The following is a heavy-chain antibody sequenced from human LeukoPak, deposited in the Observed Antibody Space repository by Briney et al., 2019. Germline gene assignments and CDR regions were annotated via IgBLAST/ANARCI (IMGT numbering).Heavy chain of an antibody. J-gene: IGHJ6*03. CDR1: GGSISSYY. CDR3: ARDPYSGSYGNYYYYFMDV. CDR2: IYSSGST. Sequence: SETLSLTCTVSGGSISSYYWNWIRLPPGKGLEWIGYIYSSGSTIYNPSLKSRVTISIDTSRNQFSLRLSSVTAADTAVYYCARDPYSGSYGNYYYYFMDVWGKGTTVTISS. V-gene: IGHV4-59*12. D-gene: IGHD1-26*01.